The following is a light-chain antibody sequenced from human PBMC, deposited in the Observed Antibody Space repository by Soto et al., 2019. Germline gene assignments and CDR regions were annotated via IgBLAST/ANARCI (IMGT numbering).Light chain of an antibody. Sequence: QSALTQPASVSGSPGQSITIPCTGTASDIGRYDYVSWYQHHPGKGPKFIIFEVSNRPSGVSNRFSGSKSGNTASLTISGLQAEDEADYYCSSYTNSSPPVVFGPGTKLTVL. CDR3: SSYTNSSPPVV. J-gene: IGLJ1*01. CDR2: EVS. CDR1: ASDIGRYDY. V-gene: IGLV2-14*01.